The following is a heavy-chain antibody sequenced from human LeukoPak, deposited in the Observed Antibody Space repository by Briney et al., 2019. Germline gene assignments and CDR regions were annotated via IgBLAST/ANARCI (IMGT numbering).Heavy chain of an antibody. CDR2: ISPYNGNT. CDR1: GYTFTSTG. D-gene: IGHD6-13*01. V-gene: IGHV1-18*01. CDR3: TRDYLTAAGSDAFDI. Sequence: GASVKVSCKASGYTFTSTGINWVRQAPGQGLEWMAWISPYNGNTMYARKFQGRVTVTTDTSTTTAYMDLRSLRSDDTAVYYCTRDYLTAAGSDAFDIWGQGTMVTVSS. J-gene: IGHJ3*02.